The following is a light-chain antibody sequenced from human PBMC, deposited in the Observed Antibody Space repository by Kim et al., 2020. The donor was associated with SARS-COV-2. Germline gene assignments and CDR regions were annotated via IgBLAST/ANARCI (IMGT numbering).Light chain of an antibody. Sequence: QSVLTQPASVSGSPGQSITISCTGTSSDVGGYNYVSWYQQHPSEAPKLMIYDVNKRPSGVSNRFSASKSGNTASLTISGLQAEDEADYYCSSYTSSSSLVFGGGTQLTVL. V-gene: IGLV2-14*03. CDR2: DVN. CDR3: SSYTSSSSLV. J-gene: IGLJ2*01. CDR1: SSDVGGYNY.